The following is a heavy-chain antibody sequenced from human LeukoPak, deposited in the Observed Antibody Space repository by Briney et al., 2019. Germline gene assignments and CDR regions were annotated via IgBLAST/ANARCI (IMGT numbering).Heavy chain of an antibody. V-gene: IGHV1-69*13. J-gene: IGHJ6*03. D-gene: IGHD3-22*01. CDR2: IIPIFGTA. CDR3: ARGFWGYDSSGYYYAYYYYYMDV. Sequence: SVKVSCKASGGTFSRYAMSWVRQAPGQGLEWMGGIIPIFGTASFAQKFQGRVTITADESTGTAYMELSSLRSEDTAVYYCARGFWGYDSSGYYYAYYYYYMDVWGKGTTVTISS. CDR1: GGTFSRYA.